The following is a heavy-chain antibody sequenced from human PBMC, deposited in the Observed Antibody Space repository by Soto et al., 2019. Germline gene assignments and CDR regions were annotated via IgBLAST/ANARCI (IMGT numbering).Heavy chain of an antibody. D-gene: IGHD6-19*01. V-gene: IGHV4-34*01. Sequence: CETLSLTCAVYGGSFSGYYWSWIRQPPGKGLEWIGEINPSGSTNYNPSLKSRVTISVDTSKNQFSLNLSSVTAADTAVYYCARGRPGRSSGWYNYWGQGTMVTVYS. CDR1: GGSFSGYY. CDR3: ARGRPGRSSGWYNY. CDR2: INPSGST. J-gene: IGHJ4*02.